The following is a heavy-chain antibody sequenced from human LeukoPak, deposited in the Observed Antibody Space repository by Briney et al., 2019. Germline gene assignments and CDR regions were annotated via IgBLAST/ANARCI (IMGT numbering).Heavy chain of an antibody. CDR3: ARGGGGYGDHLFDY. CDR2: IYYSGST. D-gene: IGHD4-17*01. CDR1: GGSISSGDYY. Sequence: SETLSLTCTVSGGSISSGDYYWSWIRQPPGKGLEWIGYIYYSGSTYYNPSLKSRVTISVDTSKNQFSLKLSSVTAADTAVYYCARGGGGYGDHLFDYWGQGTLITVSS. J-gene: IGHJ4*02. V-gene: IGHV4-30-4*01.